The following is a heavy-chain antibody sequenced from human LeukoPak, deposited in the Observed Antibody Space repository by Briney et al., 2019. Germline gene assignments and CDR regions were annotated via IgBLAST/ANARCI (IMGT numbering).Heavy chain of an antibody. CDR1: AFTFSTYE. CDR3: ASVTARDYYTSGSYPPPFDS. D-gene: IGHD3-10*01. V-gene: IGHV3-48*03. CDR2: ISGSGDTI. J-gene: IGHJ4*02. Sequence: GGSLRLSCEVSAFTFSTYEMNWVRQAPGKGLEWVSYISGSGDTICYAASVRGRFTISRDNAKNSLYLQMNSLRAEDTAVYYCASVTARDYYTSGSYPPPFDSWGQGTLLTVSS.